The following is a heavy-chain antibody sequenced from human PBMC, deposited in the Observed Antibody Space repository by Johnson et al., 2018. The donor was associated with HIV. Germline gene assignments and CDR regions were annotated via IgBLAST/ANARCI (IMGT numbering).Heavy chain of an antibody. Sequence: QVQLVESGGGVVQPGRSLRLSCAASGFTFSSYAMHWVRQTPGKGLEWVALISYDGSNKYYAEPVKGRFTISRDNVKNSLCLQMNSLRAEDTALYYCARDVRGYYDSSGYPYLDAFDIWGQGTMVTVSS. V-gene: IGHV3-30-3*01. D-gene: IGHD3-22*01. CDR2: ISYDGSNK. J-gene: IGHJ3*02. CDR3: ARDVRGYYDSSGYPYLDAFDI. CDR1: GFTFSSYA.